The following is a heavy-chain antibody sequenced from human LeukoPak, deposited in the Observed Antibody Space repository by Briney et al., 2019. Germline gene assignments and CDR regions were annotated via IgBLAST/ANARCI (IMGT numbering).Heavy chain of an antibody. CDR2: IYYSENT. V-gene: IGHV4-59*08. CDR3: ARPGYSGYERGYFDY. D-gene: IGHD5-12*01. CDR1: GGSISSYY. Sequence: SETLSLTCTVSGGSISSYYWSWIRQPPGRGLEWIGYIYYSENTNYNPSLKSRVTISVDTSKNQFSLKLSSVNAADTAVYYCARPGYSGYERGYFDYWGQGTLVTVSS. J-gene: IGHJ4*02.